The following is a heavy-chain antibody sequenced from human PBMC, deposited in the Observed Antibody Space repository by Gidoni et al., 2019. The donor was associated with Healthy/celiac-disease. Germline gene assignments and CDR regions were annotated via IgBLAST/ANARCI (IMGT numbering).Heavy chain of an antibody. J-gene: IGHJ4*02. CDR3: ATMGGSGSYYNSY. CDR1: GGSIRSGSYY. CDR2: IYTSGST. D-gene: IGHD3-10*01. V-gene: IGHV4-61*02. Sequence: QVQLQESGPGLVKPSQTLSLTCTISGGSIRSGSYYWSWIRQPAGKGLEWIGRIYTSGSTNYNPALKSRVTMSVDTSKNQFSLKLSSVTAADTAVYYCATMGGSGSYYNSYWGQGTLVTVSS.